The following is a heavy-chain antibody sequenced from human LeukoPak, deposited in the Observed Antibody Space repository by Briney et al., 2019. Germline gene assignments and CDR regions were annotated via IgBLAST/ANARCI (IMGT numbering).Heavy chain of an antibody. CDR2: INPNSGGT. D-gene: IGHD2-2*01. CDR3: ARLYCSSTSCPPSFDP. Sequence: ASVKVSCKASGYTFTGYYMHWVRQAPGQGLEWMGWINPNSGGTNYAQKFQGRVTMTRDTSISTAYMELSRLRSDDTAVYYCARLYCSSTSCPPSFDPWGQGTLVTVSS. J-gene: IGHJ5*02. CDR1: GYTFTGYY. V-gene: IGHV1-2*02.